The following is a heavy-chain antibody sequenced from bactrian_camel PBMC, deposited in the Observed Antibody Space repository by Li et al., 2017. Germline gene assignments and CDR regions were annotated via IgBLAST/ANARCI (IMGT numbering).Heavy chain of an antibody. D-gene: IGHD2*01. CDR2: IYAGGYTK. CDR3: ATVSPGGGTWSSLHEYNY. J-gene: IGHJ4*01. Sequence: HVQLVESGGDLVQPGGSLRLSCAAFGLAFRDRYMSWIRQTPGKGLEWVASIYAGGYTKYYVDSVKGRFTISRDDAKKTVYLQMHSLRSEDTALYYCATVSPGGGTWSSLHEYNYWGQGTQVTVS. V-gene: IGHV3-2*01. CDR1: GLAFRDRY.